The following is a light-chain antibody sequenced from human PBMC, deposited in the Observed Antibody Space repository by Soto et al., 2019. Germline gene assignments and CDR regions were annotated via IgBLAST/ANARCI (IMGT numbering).Light chain of an antibody. V-gene: IGKV3-11*01. CDR3: QQRTNWPLT. Sequence: EIVLTQSPATLSLSLGERATLSCRASQSVSNFLAWYQQKLGQAPRLLIYDASNRATGIPGRFSGSGSGTDFTLTISSLGPEDYAVYYCQQRTNWPLTFGGGTKVEI. CDR1: QSVSNF. J-gene: IGKJ4*01. CDR2: DAS.